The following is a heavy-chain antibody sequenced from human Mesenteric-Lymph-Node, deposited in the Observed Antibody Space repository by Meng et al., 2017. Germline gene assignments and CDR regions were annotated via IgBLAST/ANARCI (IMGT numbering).Heavy chain of an antibody. J-gene: IGHJ6*02. D-gene: IGHD5-18*01. Sequence: GGPLRLSCATSGFTFSYHAIHWVRQAPGKGLEWVAQIWSDGYNKYYADSVRGRFTISRDSSMDTVHLQMNSLRVEDTAVYYCARDGQSQAPYTMDVWGQGTTVTVSS. V-gene: IGHV3-33*01. CDR2: IWSDGYNK. CDR3: ARDGQSQAPYTMDV. CDR1: GFTFSYHA.